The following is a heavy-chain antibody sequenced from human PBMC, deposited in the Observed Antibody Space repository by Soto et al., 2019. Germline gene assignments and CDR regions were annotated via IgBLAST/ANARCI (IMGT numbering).Heavy chain of an antibody. J-gene: IGHJ4*02. CDR3: AKTMYSSCCY. CDR1: GFTFSSYA. V-gene: IGHV3-23*01. CDR2: ISGRGGST. Sequence: EVQLLESGGGLVQPGGSLRLSCAASGFTFSSYAISWVRQAPGKGLVWVSAISGRGGSTYYADSVKGRFTISGDNANNPLYVQRNGVSGEDAALYYWAKTMYSSCCYWGQGNLVTVCS. D-gene: IGHD6-13*01.